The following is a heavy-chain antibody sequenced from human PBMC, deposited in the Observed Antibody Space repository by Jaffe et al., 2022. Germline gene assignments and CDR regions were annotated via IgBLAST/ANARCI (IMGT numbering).Heavy chain of an antibody. Sequence: QVQLVQSGTEVKKPGASVKVSCKGSGYIVTDYYMHWVRQAPGQGLEWMGLISPNNGGTHYSQKFQGRVTMTRDTSISTAYMELTSLTSDDTAVYFCAREVGGFDYWGQGTLVTVSS. D-gene: IGHD1-26*01. V-gene: IGHV1-2*02. J-gene: IGHJ4*02. CDR1: GYIVTDYY. CDR2: ISPNNGGT. CDR3: AREVGGFDY.